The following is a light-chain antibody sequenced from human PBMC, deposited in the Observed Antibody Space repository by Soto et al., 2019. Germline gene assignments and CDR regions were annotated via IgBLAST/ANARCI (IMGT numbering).Light chain of an antibody. CDR2: EGT. CDR1: TNDVGGYNL. Sequence: QSVLTQPASVSGSPGQSITISCSGTTNDVGGYNLVSWYQQHTAKAPKLLIYEGTQRPSGVSSRFSGSKSGNTASLTISGLQAEDEADYYCCSYASSSSYVFGTGTQLTVL. V-gene: IGLV2-23*01. J-gene: IGLJ1*01. CDR3: CSYASSSSYV.